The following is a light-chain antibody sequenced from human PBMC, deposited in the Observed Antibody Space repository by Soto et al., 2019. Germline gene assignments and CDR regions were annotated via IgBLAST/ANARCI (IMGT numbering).Light chain of an antibody. Sequence: QSLLTQPASVSGSPGQSITISCTGTSSDVGSYNLVSWYQQHPGEAPKLMIYEDTKRPSGVSYRFSASKSGNTASLTISGLQAEDEADYYCCSYASGKTHVVGDGTKVTVL. CDR1: SSDVGSYNL. J-gene: IGLJ1*01. CDR2: EDT. V-gene: IGLV2-23*01. CDR3: CSYASGKTHV.